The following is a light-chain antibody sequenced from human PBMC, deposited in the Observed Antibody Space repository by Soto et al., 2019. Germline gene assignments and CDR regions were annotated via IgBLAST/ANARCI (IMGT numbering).Light chain of an antibody. CDR3: QQYQRCPPCT. CDR1: QSMSIH. Sequence: DIVMTQSPATLSVSPGERATLSCRASQSMSIHLAWYQHKPGQAPRLLIYDASTRATGVPPRFSGSGSGTEFTLTISSLPSEDFATSYCQQYQRCPPCTFGQGTRLELK. CDR2: DAS. J-gene: IGKJ1*01. V-gene: IGKV3-15*01.